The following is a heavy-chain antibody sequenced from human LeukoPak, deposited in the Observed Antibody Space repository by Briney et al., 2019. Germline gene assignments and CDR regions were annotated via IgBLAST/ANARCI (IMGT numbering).Heavy chain of an antibody. Sequence: PSQTLSLTCTVSGGSISSGGYYWSWIRQHPGKGLEWIGYIYYSGSTYYNPSLKSRVTISVDTSKNQFSLKLSSVTAADTAVYYCARSVRLVVRGVISYYFDYWGQGTLVIVSS. CDR3: ARSVRLVVRGVISYYFDY. CDR2: IYYSGST. CDR1: GGSISSGGYY. J-gene: IGHJ4*02. D-gene: IGHD3-10*01. V-gene: IGHV4-31*03.